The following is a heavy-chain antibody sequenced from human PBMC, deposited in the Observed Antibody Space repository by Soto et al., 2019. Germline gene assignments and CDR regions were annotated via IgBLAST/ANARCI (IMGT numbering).Heavy chain of an antibody. V-gene: IGHV2-5*02. CDR3: AHTLYGAARYIHY. CDR2: IYWDDDK. J-gene: IGHJ4*02. Sequence: QITLKESGPTLVKPTQTLTLTCTFSGFSLTTSGVAVAWIRQPPGKALEWLAIIYWDDDKRNSPSLKNRLTXTXDXXKSQVVLTMTNMDPVDTATYYFAHTLYGAARYIHYWGQGTLVTVSS. CDR1: GFSLTTSGVA. D-gene: IGHD4-17*01.